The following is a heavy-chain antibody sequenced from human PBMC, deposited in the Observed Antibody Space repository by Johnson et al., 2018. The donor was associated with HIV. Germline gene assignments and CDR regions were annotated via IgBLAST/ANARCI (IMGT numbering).Heavy chain of an antibody. V-gene: IGHV3-23*04. CDR3: AKGGYSGSPWGDAFDI. J-gene: IGHJ3*02. Sequence: VQLVESGGGLVQPGGSLKLSCAASGFTFSGSAMHWVRQASGKGLEWVSAISGSGGSTYYADSVKGRFTISRDNSKNTLYLQMNSLRAEDTAVYYCAKGGYSGSPWGDAFDIWGQGTMVTVSS. D-gene: IGHD1-26*01. CDR2: ISGSGGST. CDR1: GFTFSGSA.